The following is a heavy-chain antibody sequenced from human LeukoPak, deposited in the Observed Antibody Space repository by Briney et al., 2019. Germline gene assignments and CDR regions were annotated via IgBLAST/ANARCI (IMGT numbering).Heavy chain of an antibody. CDR2: IHPSVRL. V-gene: IGHV4-31*03. CDR3: SRGLDSRKLGY. D-gene: IGHD3-22*01. J-gene: IGHJ4*02. CDR1: GASFSSGDQY. Sequence: PSETLSFTGTVSGASFSSGDQYWNWLRQSPGKGLKWIGSIHPSVRLYNNLSLESRVTISIDTSKNQFSLNLNSVTAADTAVYFCSRGLDSRKLGYRGQGTLVTVSS.